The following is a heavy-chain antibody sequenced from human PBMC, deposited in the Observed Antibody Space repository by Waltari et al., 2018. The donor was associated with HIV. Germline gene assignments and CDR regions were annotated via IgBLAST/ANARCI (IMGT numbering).Heavy chain of an antibody. V-gene: IGHV3-9*01. Sequence: EVQLVESGGGLVQPGRSLRLSCAASGFTFDDYAMHWVRQAPGKGLEWVSGISWNSGSIGYADSVKGRFTISRDNAKNSLYLQMNSLRAEDTALYYCAKGGVVPAAAGFDPWGQGTLVTVSS. J-gene: IGHJ5*02. CDR2: ISWNSGSI. CDR3: AKGGVVPAAAGFDP. D-gene: IGHD2-2*01. CDR1: GFTFDDYA.